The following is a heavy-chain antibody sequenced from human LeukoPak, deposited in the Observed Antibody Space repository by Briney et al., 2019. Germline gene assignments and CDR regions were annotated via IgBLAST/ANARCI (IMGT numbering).Heavy chain of an antibody. CDR1: GFTFSSYA. V-gene: IGHV3-23*01. CDR3: ARAPWYYDSSGYYQMFDN. J-gene: IGHJ4*02. D-gene: IGHD3-22*01. CDR2: ISGSGGST. Sequence: PGGSLRLSCAASGFTFSSYAMSWVRQAPGKGLEWVSAISGSGGSTYYADSVKGRFTISRDNSKNTLYLQMNSLRAEDTAVYYCARAPWYYDSSGYYQMFDNWGQGTLVTVSS.